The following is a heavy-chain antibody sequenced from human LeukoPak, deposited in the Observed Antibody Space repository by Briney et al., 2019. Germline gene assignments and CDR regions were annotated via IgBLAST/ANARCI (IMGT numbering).Heavy chain of an antibody. D-gene: IGHD3-22*01. CDR3: ARSNYYDSSGYYSPETYYFDY. V-gene: IGHV4-59*12. CDR2: IYYSGST. CDR1: GGSISSYY. J-gene: IGHJ4*02. Sequence: SETLSLTCTVSGGSISSYYWSWIRQPPGKGLEWIGYIYYSGSTNYNPSLKSRVTISVDTSKNQFSLKLSSVTAADTAVYYCARSNYYDSSGYYSPETYYFDYWGQGTLVTVSS.